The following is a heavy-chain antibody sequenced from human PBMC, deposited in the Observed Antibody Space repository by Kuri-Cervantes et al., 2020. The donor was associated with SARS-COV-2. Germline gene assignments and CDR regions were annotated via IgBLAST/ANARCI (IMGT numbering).Heavy chain of an antibody. CDR1: GGTFSSYA. J-gene: IGHJ6*02. CDR3: ARWGEVATPLDV. Sequence: GGSLRLSCKASGGTFSSYAISWVRQAPGQGLEWMGGIIPIFGTANYAQKLQGRVTITADESTSTAYMELSSLRSEDTAVYYCARWGEVATPLDVRGQGTMVTVSS. V-gene: IGHV1-69*01. D-gene: IGHD5-12*01. CDR2: IIPIFGTA.